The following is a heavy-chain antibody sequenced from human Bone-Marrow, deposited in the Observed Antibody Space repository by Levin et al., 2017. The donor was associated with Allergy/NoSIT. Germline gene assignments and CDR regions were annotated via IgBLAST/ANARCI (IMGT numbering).Heavy chain of an antibody. Sequence: SQTLSLTCTVSDDSVNSYYWSWIRQPPGKGLQWIGYIYYSGRTNYNPSLNSRVTMSLDMSKNQFSLRLSSVTAADTAVYYCSRGPYCGGHCYSGYYSYYVDVWVKGTTVTVSS. CDR3: SRGPYCGGHCYSGYYSYYVDV. CDR1: DDSVNSYY. CDR2: IYYSGRT. D-gene: IGHD2-21*01. V-gene: IGHV4-59*02. J-gene: IGHJ6*03.